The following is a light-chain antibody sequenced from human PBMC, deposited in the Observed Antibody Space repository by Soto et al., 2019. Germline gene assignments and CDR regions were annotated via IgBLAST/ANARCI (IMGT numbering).Light chain of an antibody. CDR1: QSIDSN. Sequence: EIVMTQSPATLSVSPGDGATLSCRASQSIDSNLAWYQQKPGQTPRLLIYGASTRLTGIPARFSGSGSGTEFTLTISSPQSEDFAVYYCQQYNDWPLTFGGGTKVDIK. V-gene: IGKV3D-15*01. CDR2: GAS. J-gene: IGKJ4*01. CDR3: QQYNDWPLT.